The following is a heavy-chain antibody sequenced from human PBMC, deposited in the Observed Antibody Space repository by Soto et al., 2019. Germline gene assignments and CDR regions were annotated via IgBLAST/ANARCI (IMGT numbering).Heavy chain of an antibody. CDR1: GYTFTSYG. CDR3: ARDRYSSGRREIDY. V-gene: IGHV1-18*01. D-gene: IGHD6-19*01. J-gene: IGHJ4*02. CDR2: ISAYNGNT. Sequence: QVQLVQSGAEVKKPGASVKVSCKASGYTFTSYGISWVRQAPGQGLEWMGWISAYNGNTNYAQNLRGRVTMTTDTSTGTGYMELRSLRSDDTAVYYCARDRYSSGRREIDYWGQGTLVTVSS.